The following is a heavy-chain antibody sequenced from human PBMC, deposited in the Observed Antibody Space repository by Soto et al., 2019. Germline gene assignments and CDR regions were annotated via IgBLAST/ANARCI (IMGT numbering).Heavy chain of an antibody. V-gene: IGHV3-23*01. CDR2: ITASGGSA. D-gene: IGHD1-7*01. CDR3: EKLSRAIVERNFIDF. Sequence: EVQLLESGGDLVKPGGSLTLSCAASGFSFSSYGMSWVRQAPGKGLEWVSGITASGGSAFYADSVKGRFTISRDNSQNTLLLQMSSVRAEDTAVYYCEKLSRAIVERNFIDFWGQGILVTVTS. CDR1: GFSFSSYG. J-gene: IGHJ4*02.